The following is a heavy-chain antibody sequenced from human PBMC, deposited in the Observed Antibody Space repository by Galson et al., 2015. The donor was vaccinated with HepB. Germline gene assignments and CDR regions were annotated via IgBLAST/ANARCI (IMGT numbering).Heavy chain of an antibody. Sequence: SVKVSCKASGYTFTGYYMHWVRQAPGQGLEWMGWINPNSGGTNYAQKFQGRVTMTRDTSISTAYMELSRLRSDDTAVHYCAREGATSRGWFDPWGQGTLVTVSS. D-gene: IGHD1-26*01. V-gene: IGHV1-2*02. CDR2: INPNSGGT. CDR1: GYTFTGYY. CDR3: AREGATSRGWFDP. J-gene: IGHJ5*02.